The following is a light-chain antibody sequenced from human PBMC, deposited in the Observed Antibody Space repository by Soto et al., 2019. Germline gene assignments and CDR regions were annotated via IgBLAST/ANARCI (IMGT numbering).Light chain of an antibody. CDR2: DTS. CDR1: QGIGDT. V-gene: IGKV3-15*01. CDR3: QPYSNWPLT. J-gene: IGKJ4*01. Sequence: EVVMRQSPATLSVSTGEGATLSCRASQGIGDTLAWYQHKPGQTPRLLIYDTSTRATGVPTRFSGSRSGAEFTLTINSLQSEDFAVYYCQPYSNWPLTIGGGTKVDIK.